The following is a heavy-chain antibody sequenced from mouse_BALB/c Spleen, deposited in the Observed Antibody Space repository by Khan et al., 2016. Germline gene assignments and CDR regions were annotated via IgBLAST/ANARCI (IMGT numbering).Heavy chain of an antibody. D-gene: IGHD2-1*01. CDR3: AREKTNYALFDY. V-gene: IGHV1-4*01. Sequence: QVQLQQSGAELARPGAAMKMSCKTSGYIFTSYTIQWIKQRPGQGLEWIGYINPDSAYTDYNQRFKDKATLTADTSSSTAYMQLSSLTSEDSAVYYCAREKTNYALFDYWGQGTTLTVSS. CDR1: GYIFTSYT. CDR2: INPDSAYT. J-gene: IGHJ2*01.